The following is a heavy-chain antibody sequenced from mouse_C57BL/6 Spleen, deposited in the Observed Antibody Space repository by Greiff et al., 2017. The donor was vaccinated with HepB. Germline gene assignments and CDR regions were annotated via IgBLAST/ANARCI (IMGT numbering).Heavy chain of an antibody. J-gene: IGHJ3*01. D-gene: IGHD1-1*01. CDR3: APIYYYGSSRFAY. CDR2: IHPNSGST. CDR1: GYTFTSYW. V-gene: IGHV1-64*01. Sequence: VQLQQPGAELVKPGASVKLSCKASGYTFTSYWMHWVKQRPGQGLEWIGMIHPNSGSTNYNEKFKSKATLTVDKSSSTAYMQLSSLTSEDSAVYYCAPIYYYGSSRFAYWGQGTLVTVSA.